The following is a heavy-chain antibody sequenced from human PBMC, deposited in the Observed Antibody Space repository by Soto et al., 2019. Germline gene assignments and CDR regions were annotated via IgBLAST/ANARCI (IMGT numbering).Heavy chain of an antibody. V-gene: IGHV3-21*01. CDR2: ISSGSTYI. Sequence: EVQLVESGGGLVKPGGSLRLSCAASGFTFSTYTMNWVRQAPGKGLEWVSSISSGSTYIYYADSVTGRFTISRDNVKNSLYLQMTSLGAEDTSVYYCARETGSYNWNDGLMDVLCQGTTVTVSS. CDR1: GFTFSTYT. CDR3: ARETGSYNWNDGLMDV. D-gene: IGHD1-20*01. J-gene: IGHJ6*02.